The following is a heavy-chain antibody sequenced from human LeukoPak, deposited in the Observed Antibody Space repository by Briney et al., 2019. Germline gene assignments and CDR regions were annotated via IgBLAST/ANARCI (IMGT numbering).Heavy chain of an antibody. CDR2: IGYDGSNK. CDR3: AKRSTFGESPVLDY. CDR1: GFTFSSYG. Sequence: PGGSLRLSCAASGFTFSSYGMHWVRQAPGKGLEWVAFIGYDGSNKYYADSVKGRFTISRDNSKNTLYLQMNSLRAEDTAVYYCAKRSTFGESPVLDYWGQGTLVTVSS. V-gene: IGHV3-30*02. D-gene: IGHD3-10*01. J-gene: IGHJ4*02.